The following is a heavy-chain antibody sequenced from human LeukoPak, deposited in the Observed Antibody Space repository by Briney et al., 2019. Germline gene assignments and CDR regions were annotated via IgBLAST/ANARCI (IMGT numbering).Heavy chain of an antibody. CDR1: GFTFSSYG. CDR3: AKDPTYYYDSSGPRYFDY. Sequence: GGSLRLSCAASGFTFSSYGMHWVRQAPGKGLEWVAFIRYDGSNKYYADSVKGRFTISRDNSKNTLYLQMNRLRAEDTAVYYCAKDPTYYYDSSGPRYFDYWGQGTLVTVSS. D-gene: IGHD3-22*01. J-gene: IGHJ4*02. CDR2: IRYDGSNK. V-gene: IGHV3-30*02.